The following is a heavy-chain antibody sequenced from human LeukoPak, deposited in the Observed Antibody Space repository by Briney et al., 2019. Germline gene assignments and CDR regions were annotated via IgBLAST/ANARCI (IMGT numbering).Heavy chain of an antibody. D-gene: IGHD3-22*01. V-gene: IGHV3-21*01. J-gene: IGHJ4*02. Sequence: GGSLRLSCAASGFTFSSYSMNWVRQAPGKGLEWVSSISSSSSYIYYADSVKGRFTISRDNAKNSLYLQMNSLRAEDTAVYYCARDRDSSGYYYSPLGYWGQGTLVTVSS. CDR2: ISSSSSYI. CDR1: GFTFSSYS. CDR3: ARDRDSSGYYYSPLGY.